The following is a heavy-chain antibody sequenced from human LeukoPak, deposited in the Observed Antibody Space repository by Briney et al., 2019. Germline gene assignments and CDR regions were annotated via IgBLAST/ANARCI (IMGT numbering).Heavy chain of an antibody. CDR2: ISSSSSPI. CDR1: RFTFRGYT. J-gene: IGHJ6*02. V-gene: IGHV3-48*02. CDR3: AIRGYYDTSYSYYYHALDV. D-gene: IGHD3-22*01. Sequence: GGSLRLSCVASRFTFRGYTMNWVRQAPGKGLEWVSYISSSSSPIYYADSVKGRFTVSRDNAKNSLFLQMNSLRDEDTAVYYCAIRGYYDTSYSYYYHALDVWGQGTTVTASS.